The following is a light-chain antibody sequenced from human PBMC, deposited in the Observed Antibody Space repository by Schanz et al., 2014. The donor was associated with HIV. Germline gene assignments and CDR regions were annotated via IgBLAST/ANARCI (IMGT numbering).Light chain of an antibody. CDR1: SSDVGGYNY. CDR2: EVS. CDR3: AAWDVNLNGPV. J-gene: IGLJ2*01. Sequence: QSVLTQPPSASGSPGQSVTISCTGTSSDVGGYNYVSWYQQHPGKAPKLMIYEVSERPSVTPRRFSGSKSGTSASLAITGLQAEDEADYYCAAWDVNLNGPVFGGGTKLTVL. V-gene: IGLV2-8*01.